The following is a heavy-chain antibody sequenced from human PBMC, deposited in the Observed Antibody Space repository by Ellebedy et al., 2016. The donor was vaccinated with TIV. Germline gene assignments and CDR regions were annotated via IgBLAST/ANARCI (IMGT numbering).Heavy chain of an antibody. Sequence: SETLSLXXAVSGGSISSSNWWSWVRQPPGKGLEWIGEIYHSGSTNYNPSLKSRVTISVDKSKNQFSLKLSSVTAADTAVYYCARGVTLLYYDFWSVSGNWFDPWGQGTLVTVSS. CDR1: GGSISSSNW. D-gene: IGHD3-3*01. V-gene: IGHV4-4*02. J-gene: IGHJ5*02. CDR3: ARGVTLLYYDFWSVSGNWFDP. CDR2: IYHSGST.